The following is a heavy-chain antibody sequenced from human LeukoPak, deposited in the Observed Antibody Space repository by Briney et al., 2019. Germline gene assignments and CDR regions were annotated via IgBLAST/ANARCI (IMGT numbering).Heavy chain of an antibody. CDR2: IYPGDSDT. V-gene: IGHV5-51*01. D-gene: IGHD2-2*01. CDR3: ARGGGDIVVVPAAHFDY. CDR1: GYIFTSYW. Sequence: GESLKISCKGSGYIFTSYWIGWVRHMPGKGLEWMGIIYPGDSDTRYSPSFQGQVTISADKSISTAYLQWSSLKASDTAMYYCARGGGDIVVVPAAHFDYWGQGTLVTVSS. J-gene: IGHJ4*02.